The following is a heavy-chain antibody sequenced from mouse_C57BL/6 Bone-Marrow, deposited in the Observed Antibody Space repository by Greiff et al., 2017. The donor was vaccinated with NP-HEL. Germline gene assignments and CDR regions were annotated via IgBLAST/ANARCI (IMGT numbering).Heavy chain of an antibody. D-gene: IGHD2-14*01. V-gene: IGHV1-66*01. CDR1: GYSFTSYY. Sequence: VQLQQSGPELVKPGASVKISCKASGYSFTSYYIHWVKQRPGQGLEWIGWIYPGSGNTKYIEKFKGKAPLTADTSSSTAYMQLISLSSEDSAVYYCARNYRMDYWGQGTSVTVSS. CDR3: ARNYRMDY. CDR2: IYPGSGNT. J-gene: IGHJ4*01.